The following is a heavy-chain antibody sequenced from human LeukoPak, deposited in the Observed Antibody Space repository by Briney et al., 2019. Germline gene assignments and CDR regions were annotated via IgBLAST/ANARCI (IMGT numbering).Heavy chain of an antibody. D-gene: IGHD4-17*01. CDR1: GDSINSYY. CDR3: ARTVTTGYYYYYGMDG. J-gene: IGHJ6*02. Sequence: PSQTLSLTCTVSGDSINSYYWSWIRQPPGKGLVWIGYIYYSGSTNYNPSLMSRVTISVDTSKNQFSLKLSSVTAADTAVYYCARTVTTGYYYYYGMDGWGQGTTVTVSS. CDR2: IYYSGST. V-gene: IGHV4-59*01.